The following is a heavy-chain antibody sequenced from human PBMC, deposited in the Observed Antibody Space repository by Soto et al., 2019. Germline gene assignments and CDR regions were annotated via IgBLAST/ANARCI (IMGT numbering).Heavy chain of an antibody. CDR3: ASTIAARPIYYYYMDV. CDR1: GGSISIYY. Sequence: PSETLSLTCTVSGGSISIYYWSWIRQPPGKGLEWIGYNYYSGSTNYNPSLKSRVTISVDTSKNQFSLKLSSVTAADTAMYYCASTIAARPIYYYYMDVWGKGTTVPVSS. V-gene: IGHV4-59*08. CDR2: NYYSGST. D-gene: IGHD6-6*01. J-gene: IGHJ6*03.